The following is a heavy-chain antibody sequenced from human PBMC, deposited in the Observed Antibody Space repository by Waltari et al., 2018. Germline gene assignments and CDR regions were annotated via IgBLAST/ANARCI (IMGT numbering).Heavy chain of an antibody. V-gene: IGHV3-21*01. J-gene: IGHJ4*02. CDR2: ISSSSSYI. Sequence: EVQLVESGGGLVKPGGSLRLSCAASGFTFSSYSMNWGRQAPGKGLEWVSSISSSSSYIYYADSVKGRFTISRDNAKNSLYLQMNSLRAEDTAVYYCAKDKSIAVAGFFDYWGQGTLVTVSS. CDR1: GFTFSSYS. D-gene: IGHD6-19*01. CDR3: AKDKSIAVAGFFDY.